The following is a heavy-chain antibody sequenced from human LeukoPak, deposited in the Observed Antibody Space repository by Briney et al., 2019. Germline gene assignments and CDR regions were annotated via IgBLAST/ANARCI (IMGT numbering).Heavy chain of an antibody. CDR3: KKGGVVSAFGY. D-gene: IGHD3-22*01. CDR2: VSGSGGNA. J-gene: IGHJ4*02. CDR1: GVSFCTDA. Sequence: PGRSLRLSCAASGVSFCTDAISWVGQAPAKGLGCVSTVSGSGGNAYYTDSVKGRFTISRYNRQNTLFPQSSTLRAEDTAMYYCKKGGVVSAFGYWGQGVLVTVSS. V-gene: IGHV3-23*01.